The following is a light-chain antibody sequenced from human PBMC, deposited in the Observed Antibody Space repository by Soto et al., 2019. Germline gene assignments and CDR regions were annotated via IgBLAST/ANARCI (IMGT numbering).Light chain of an antibody. J-gene: IGLJ2*01. Sequence: SYELTQPPSVSVAPGQTARITCGGSNIGSKSVHWYQQKPGQAPVLVVYDDSYRPSGIPERFSGSNSGNTATLTISRVEAGDEADYYCQVWDSRSDHRVFGGGTKVTVL. V-gene: IGLV3-21*02. CDR1: NIGSKS. CDR3: QVWDSRSDHRV. CDR2: DDS.